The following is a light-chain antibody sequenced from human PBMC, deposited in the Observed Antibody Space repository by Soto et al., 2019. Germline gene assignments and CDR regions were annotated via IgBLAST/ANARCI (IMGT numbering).Light chain of an antibody. CDR1: QSVNSN. J-gene: IGKJ2*01. CDR3: QQYNNRPPDT. V-gene: IGKV3-15*01. Sequence: EIVMTQSPATLSVSPGERATLSCRASQSVNSNLAWYQQKPGQAPRLLIYGASTRVAGMPARFRGSESGTEFSLTISSLQCEDFAVYYCQQYNNRPPDTFGQGTKLEIK. CDR2: GAS.